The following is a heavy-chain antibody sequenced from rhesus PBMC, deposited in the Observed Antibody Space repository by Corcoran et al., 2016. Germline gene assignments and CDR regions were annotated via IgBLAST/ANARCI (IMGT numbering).Heavy chain of an antibody. V-gene: IGHV4-80*01. CDR2: IHGNSGGT. D-gene: IGHD1-7*02. Sequence: QVQLQESGPGLVKPSETLSLTCAVSGGSFSSYWWSWIRQPPGKGLEWMGEIHGNSGGTNHNPSLKSRVTISKDASKNPFSLKLSSVTAADTAVYYCASNWHEDYWGQGVLVTVSS. CDR3: ASNWHEDY. CDR1: GGSFSSYW. J-gene: IGHJ4*01.